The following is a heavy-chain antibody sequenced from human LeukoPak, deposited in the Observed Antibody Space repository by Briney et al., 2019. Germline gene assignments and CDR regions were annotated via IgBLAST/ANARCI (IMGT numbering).Heavy chain of an antibody. CDR3: ARFPGYSSGWYYFDY. J-gene: IGHJ4*02. D-gene: IGHD6-19*01. CDR1: GFTFSSYW. Sequence: GGSLRLSCAASGFTFSSYWMHWVRQAPGEGLVWVSRINSDGSSTSYADSVKGRFTISRDNAKNTLYLQMNSLRAEDTAVYYCARFPGYSSGWYYFDYWGQGTLVTVSS. CDR2: INSDGSST. V-gene: IGHV3-74*01.